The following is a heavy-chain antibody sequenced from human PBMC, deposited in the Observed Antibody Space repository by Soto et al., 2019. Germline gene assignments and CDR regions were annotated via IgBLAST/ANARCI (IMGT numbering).Heavy chain of an antibody. J-gene: IGHJ6*02. CDR3: AAFPGRITMVRGAGYYGMNV. CDR1: GFTFTSSA. D-gene: IGHD3-10*01. Sequence: SVKVSCKASGFTFTSSAVQWVRQARGQRLEWIGWIVVGSGNTNYAQKFQERVAITRDMSTSTAYMELSSLRSEDTAVYYCAAFPGRITMVRGAGYYGMNVWGQGTTVTVSS. CDR2: IVVGSGNT. V-gene: IGHV1-58*01.